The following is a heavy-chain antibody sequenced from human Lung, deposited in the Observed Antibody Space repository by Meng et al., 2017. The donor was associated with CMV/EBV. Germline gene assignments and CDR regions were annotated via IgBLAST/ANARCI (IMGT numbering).Heavy chain of an antibody. J-gene: IGHJ6*02. V-gene: IGHV4-59*01. CDR3: ARFDIDVEGYYGMDV. Sequence: SETLSLTCTVSGDSISTYYWNWLRQSPGKGLEWIGYISDSGSTNYNPSLKSRVAFSLDTSKNQFSLKLSSVTAADTAVYYCARFDIDVEGYYGMDVWGQGTTVT. CDR2: ISDSGST. CDR1: GDSISTYY. D-gene: IGHD5-12*01.